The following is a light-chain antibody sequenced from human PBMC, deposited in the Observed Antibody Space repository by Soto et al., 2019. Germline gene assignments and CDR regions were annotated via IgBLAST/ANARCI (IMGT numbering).Light chain of an antibody. J-gene: IGKJ4*01. CDR1: QSVTSSY. V-gene: IGKV3-20*01. CDR3: QQYGSSRLT. CDR2: GAS. Sequence: EIVLTQSPGTLSLSPGERVTLSCRASQSVTSSYLSWYQQKPGQPPRLLIYGASSRATGIPDRFSGGGSGTDFTLTIDTLESEDFAVYYCQQYGSSRLTFGGGTKVDI.